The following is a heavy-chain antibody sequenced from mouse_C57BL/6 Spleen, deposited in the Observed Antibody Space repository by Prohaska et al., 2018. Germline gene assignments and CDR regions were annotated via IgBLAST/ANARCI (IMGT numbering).Heavy chain of an antibody. CDR2: INPNNGGT. V-gene: IGHV1-26*01. Sequence: HGKSLEWIGDINPNNGGTSYNQKFKGKATLTVDKSSSTAYMELRSLTSEDSAVYYCARGGYYYGSSYVGWYFDVWGTGTTVTVSS. J-gene: IGHJ1*03. CDR3: ARGGYYYGSSYVGWYFDV. D-gene: IGHD1-1*01.